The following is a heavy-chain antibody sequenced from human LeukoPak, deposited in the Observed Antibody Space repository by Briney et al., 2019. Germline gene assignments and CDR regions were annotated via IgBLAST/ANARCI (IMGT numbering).Heavy chain of an antibody. J-gene: IGHJ4*02. CDR3: AKGVARYFDY. Sequence: QPGRSLRLSCAASGFTFSSYGMHWVRQAPGKGLEWGAVIWYDGSNKYYADSVKGRFTISRDNSKNTLYLQMNSLRAEETAVYYCAKGVARYFDYWGQGTLVTVSS. V-gene: IGHV3-33*06. CDR2: IWYDGSNK. D-gene: IGHD1-14*01. CDR1: GFTFSSYG.